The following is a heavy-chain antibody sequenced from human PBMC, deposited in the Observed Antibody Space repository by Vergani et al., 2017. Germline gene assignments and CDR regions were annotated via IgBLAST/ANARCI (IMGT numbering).Heavy chain of an antibody. CDR2: ISAYNGNT. V-gene: IGHV1-18*01. D-gene: IGHD4-23*01. CDR3: ARAGGLTTVVTGDYYDY. Sequence: QVQLVQSGAEVKKPGASVKVSCKASGYTFTSYGISWVRQAPGQGLEWMGWISAYNGNTNYAQKLQGRVTMTTDTSTRTAYMGLRSLRSDDTAVYYCARAGGLTTVVTGDYYDYWGQGTLVTVSS. J-gene: IGHJ4*02. CDR1: GYTFTSYG.